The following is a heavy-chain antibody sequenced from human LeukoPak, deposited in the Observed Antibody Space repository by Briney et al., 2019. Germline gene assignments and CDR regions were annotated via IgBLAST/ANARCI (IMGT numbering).Heavy chain of an antibody. V-gene: IGHV3-23*01. Sequence: PGGSLRLSCAASGFTFSSYAMSWVRQAPGKGLEWVSAISGSGGSTYYADSVKGRFTISRDNSKNSLYLQMHSLRAEDTAVYYCARYPSRYCTSTSCYLVHWGQGALVTVSS. CDR3: ARYPSRYCTSTSCYLVH. CDR1: GFTFSSYA. J-gene: IGHJ5*02. CDR2: ISGSGGST. D-gene: IGHD2-2*01.